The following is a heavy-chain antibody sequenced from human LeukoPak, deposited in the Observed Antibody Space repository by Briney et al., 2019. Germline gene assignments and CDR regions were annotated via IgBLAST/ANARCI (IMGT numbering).Heavy chain of an antibody. CDR3: ARFSSGWYYFDY. Sequence: GGSLRLSCAASGFTFSDYYMSWIRQAPGKGLEWVSYISSRSSHTNYADSVKGRFTISRDNAKNSLYLQMNSLRAEDTAVYYCARFSSGWYYFDYWGQGTLVTVSS. D-gene: IGHD6-19*01. J-gene: IGHJ4*02. V-gene: IGHV3-11*03. CDR2: ISSRSSHT. CDR1: GFTFSDYY.